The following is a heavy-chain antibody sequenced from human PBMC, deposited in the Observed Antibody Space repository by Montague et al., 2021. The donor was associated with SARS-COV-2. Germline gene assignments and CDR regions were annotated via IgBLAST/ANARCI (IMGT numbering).Heavy chain of an antibody. V-gene: IGHV4-34*01. CDR2: INRSGST. Sequence: SETLSLTCAVYGGSFSGYYWSWIRQPPGKGLEWIGEINRSGSTNYNPSLKSRATISVDTSKNQFSLELSSVTAADTAVYYCARGRTGTTFYYYYYYGMDVWGQGTTVTVSS. D-gene: IGHD1-7*01. CDR3: ARGRTGTTFYYYYYYGMDV. J-gene: IGHJ6*02. CDR1: GGSFSGYY.